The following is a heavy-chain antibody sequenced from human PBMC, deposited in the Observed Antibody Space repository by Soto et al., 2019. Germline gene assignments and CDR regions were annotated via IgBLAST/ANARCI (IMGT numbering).Heavy chain of an antibody. CDR3: ARREYSSSPGDYYYGMDV. CDR1: GYSFTSYW. J-gene: IGHJ6*02. V-gene: IGHV5-10-1*01. Sequence: GESLKISCKGSGYSFTSYWISWVRQMPGKGLEWMGRIDPSDSYTNYSPSFQGHVTISADKSISTAYLQWSSLKASDTAMYYCARREYSSSPGDYYYGMDVWGQGTTVTVSS. D-gene: IGHD6-6*01. CDR2: IDPSDSYT.